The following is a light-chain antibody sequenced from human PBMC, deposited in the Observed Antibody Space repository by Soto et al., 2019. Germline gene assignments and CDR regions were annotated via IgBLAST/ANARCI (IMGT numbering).Light chain of an antibody. CDR1: SSDVGAYNY. CDR3: CSYAGTYNFWV. V-gene: IGLV2-11*01. J-gene: IGLJ3*02. CDR2: DVS. Sequence: QSALTQPRSVSGSPGQSVTISCTGTSSDVGAYNYVSWYQQYSGKAPKVIIFDVSERPSGVPDRFSGSKSSNTASLTISGLQAEDDADYYCCSYAGTYNFWVFGGGTKLTVL.